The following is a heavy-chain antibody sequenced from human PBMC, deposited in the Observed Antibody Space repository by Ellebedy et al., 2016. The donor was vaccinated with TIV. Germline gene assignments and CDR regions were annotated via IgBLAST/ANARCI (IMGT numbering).Heavy chain of an antibody. CDR3: ARVEPFYCSSTSCKNLGSDY. Sequence: GGSLRLSXAASGFIFSSYAMHWVRQAPGKGLEWVSSISSSSSYIYYADSVKGRFTISRDNAKNSLYLQMNSLRAEDTAVYYCARVEPFYCSSTSCKNLGSDYWGQGTLVTVSS. J-gene: IGHJ4*02. CDR2: ISSSSSYI. D-gene: IGHD2-2*01. CDR1: GFIFSSYA. V-gene: IGHV3-21*01.